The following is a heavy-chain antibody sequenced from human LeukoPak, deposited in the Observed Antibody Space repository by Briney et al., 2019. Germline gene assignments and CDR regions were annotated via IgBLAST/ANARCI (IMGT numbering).Heavy chain of an antibody. V-gene: IGHV3-33*01. D-gene: IGHD2-15*01. CDR2: LWFDGSNK. J-gene: IGHJ4*02. Sequence: GGSLRLSCAVSGFTFSGYGMHWVRQAPGKGLGWVAVLWFDGSNKYYADSVKGRFTISRDNSKNTPYLQMNSLRAEDTAVYYCARVYCSGGSCYGPFDYWGQGTLVTVSS. CDR3: ARVYCSGGSCYGPFDY. CDR1: GFTFSGYG.